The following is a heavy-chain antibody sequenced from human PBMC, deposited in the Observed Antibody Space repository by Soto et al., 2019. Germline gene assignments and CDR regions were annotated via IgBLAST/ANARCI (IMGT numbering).Heavy chain of an antibody. J-gene: IGHJ6*04. D-gene: IGHD2-21*01. V-gene: IGHV3-11*01. CDR1: GFKVTDYY. Sequence: QAQLVESGGGLVKPGGSLTLSCAVSGFKVTDYYMSWIRQAPGKGLDWVAMISRSGNTIHYADSVNGRFTISKDNAKNSLYLQMTILSPHVTAVDYCARGEDVFLYSYMDVWGKGPTVIVSS. CDR2: ISRSGNTI. CDR3: ARGEDVFLYSYMDV.